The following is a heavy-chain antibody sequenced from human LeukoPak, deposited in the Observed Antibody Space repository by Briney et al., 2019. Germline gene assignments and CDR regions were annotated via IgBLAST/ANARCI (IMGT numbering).Heavy chain of an antibody. V-gene: IGHV1-69*13. CDR3: ATRTIFGVVTTYYFDY. CDR1: GGTFISYA. J-gene: IGHJ4*02. CDR2: IIPIFGTA. Sequence: SVKVSCKASGGTFISYAISWVRQAPGQGLEWMGGIIPIFGTANYAQKFQGRVTITADESTSTAYMELSSLRSEDTAVYYCATRTIFGVVTTYYFDYWSQGTLVTVSS. D-gene: IGHD3-3*01.